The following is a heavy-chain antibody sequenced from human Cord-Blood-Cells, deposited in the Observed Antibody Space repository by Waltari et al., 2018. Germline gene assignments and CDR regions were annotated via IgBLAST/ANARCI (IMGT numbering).Heavy chain of an antibody. CDR2: INSAGSST. CDR3: ARAFSRGAALCDY. V-gene: IGHV3-74*01. Sequence: EVQLVESGGGLVQPGGSLRLSCAASGFTFRSYCMQWVRQAPGKGLVWVSRINSAGSSTSYADSVKGRVTISRDNAKNTLYLQMNSLRAEDTAVYYCARAFSRGAALCDYWGQGTLVTVSS. J-gene: IGHJ4*02. CDR1: GFTFRSYC. D-gene: IGHD3-3*02.